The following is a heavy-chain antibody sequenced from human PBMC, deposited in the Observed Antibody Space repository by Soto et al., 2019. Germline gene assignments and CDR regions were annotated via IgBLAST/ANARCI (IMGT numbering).Heavy chain of an antibody. D-gene: IGHD6-13*01. V-gene: IGHV3-23*01. Sequence: GGSLRLSCAASEFTFSSYAMSWVRQAPGKGLEWVSAISSNGRNTYYADSVKGRFTISRDNSKNTLDLQMNSLRAEDTALYYCAKDFISADVSGFRFDYWGQGTLVTVSS. CDR2: ISSNGRNT. CDR3: AKDFISADVSGFRFDY. CDR1: EFTFSSYA. J-gene: IGHJ4*02.